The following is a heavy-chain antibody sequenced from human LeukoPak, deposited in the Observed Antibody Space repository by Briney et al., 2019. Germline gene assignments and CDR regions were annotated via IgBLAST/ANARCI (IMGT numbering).Heavy chain of an antibody. CDR3: ARAYCGGDCYPDY. CDR1: GFTFSSYS. D-gene: IGHD2-21*02. V-gene: IGHV3-21*01. J-gene: IGHJ4*02. Sequence: GGSLRLSCAASGFTFSSYSMNWVRQAPGKGLEWVSSISSSSSYIYYADSVKGRFTISRDNANNSLYLQMNSLRAEDTAVYYCARAYCGGDCYPDYWGQGTLVTVSS. CDR2: ISSSSSYI.